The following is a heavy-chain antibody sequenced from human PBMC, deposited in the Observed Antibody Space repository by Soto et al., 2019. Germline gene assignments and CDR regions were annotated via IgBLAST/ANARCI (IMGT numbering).Heavy chain of an antibody. V-gene: IGHV3-48*02. CDR3: ARDNYYDSTGYSPFDY. J-gene: IGHJ4*02. CDR1: GFTFSSCS. D-gene: IGHD3-22*01. Sequence: PGGSLRLSCAASGFTFSSCSMNWIRQAPGKGPEWVSYISSGSTAIYYADSVKGRFTISRDNAENSLYLQMNSLRDEDTAVYYCARDNYYDSTGYSPFDYWGRGTLVTVSS. CDR2: ISSGSTAI.